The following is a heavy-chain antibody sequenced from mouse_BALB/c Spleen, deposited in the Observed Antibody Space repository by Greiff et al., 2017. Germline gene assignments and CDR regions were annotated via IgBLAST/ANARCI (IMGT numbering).Heavy chain of an antibody. J-gene: IGHJ4*01. CDR2: ISYSGST. CDR1: GYSITSDYA. D-gene: IGHD4-1*01. CDR3: VPNWDYAMDY. Sequence: VQLQQSGPGLVKPSQSLSLTCTVTGYSITSDYAWNWIRQFPGNKLEWMGYISYSGSTSYNPSLKSRISITRDTSKNQFFLQLNSVTTEDTATYYCVPNWDYAMDYWGQGTSVTVSS. V-gene: IGHV3-2*02.